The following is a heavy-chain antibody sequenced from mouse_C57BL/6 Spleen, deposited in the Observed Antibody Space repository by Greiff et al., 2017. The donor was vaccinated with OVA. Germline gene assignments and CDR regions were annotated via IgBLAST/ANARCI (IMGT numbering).Heavy chain of an antibody. CDR3: AREELLLRRSWGYFDV. D-gene: IGHD1-1*01. J-gene: IGHJ1*03. CDR2: ISDGGSYT. Sequence: EVNVVESGGGLVKPGGSLKLSCAASGFTFSSYAMSWVRQTPEKRLEWVATISDGGSYTYYPDNVKGRFTISRDNAKNNLYLQMSHLKSEDTAMYYCAREELLLRRSWGYFDVWGTGTTVTVSS. V-gene: IGHV5-4*01. CDR1: GFTFSSYA.